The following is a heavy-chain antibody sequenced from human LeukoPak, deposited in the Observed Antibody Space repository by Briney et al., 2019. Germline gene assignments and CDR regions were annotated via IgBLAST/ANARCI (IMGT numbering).Heavy chain of an antibody. CDR1: GFTFSSYA. CDR3: ATGNYGDYNFDY. V-gene: IGHV3-23*01. D-gene: IGHD4-17*01. J-gene: IGHJ4*02. CDR2: ISGSGGST. Sequence: GGSLRLSCAASGFTFSSYAMSWVRQAPGKGLEWASAISGSGGSTYYAASVKGRFTISRDNSKNTMFLQMNSLRAEDTAVYYCATGNYGDYNFDYWGQGTLVTVSS.